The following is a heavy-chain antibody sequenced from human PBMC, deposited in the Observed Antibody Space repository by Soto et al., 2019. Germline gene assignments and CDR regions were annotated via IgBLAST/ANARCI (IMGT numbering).Heavy chain of an antibody. CDR3: AREPLKDDY. Sequence: GGSLRLSCAASGFTFSSYSMNWVRQAPGKGLEWVSSISSSSSYIYYADAVKGRFTNSRDNAKNSLYLQMNSLRAEDSSVYYCAREPLKDDYWGQGTLVTVSS. CDR2: ISSSSSYI. J-gene: IGHJ4*02. V-gene: IGHV3-21*01. CDR1: GFTFSSYS.